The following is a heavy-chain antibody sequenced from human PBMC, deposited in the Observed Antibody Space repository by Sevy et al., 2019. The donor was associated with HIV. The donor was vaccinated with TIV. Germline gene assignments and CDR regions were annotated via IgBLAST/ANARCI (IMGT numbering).Heavy chain of an antibody. J-gene: IGHJ4*02. D-gene: IGHD3-10*01. CDR1: GFNFSTYW. CDR2: IKQDGSET. V-gene: IGHV3-7*01. CDR3: ARHKLLWFGEVSPTFDY. Sequence: GGSLRLSCAAYGFNFSTYWMSWVRQAPGKGLEWVANIKQDGSETHYVDSVKGRFSISRDNAKNSEFLQMNSLRAEDTAVYYCARHKLLWFGEVSPTFDYWGQGTLVTVSS.